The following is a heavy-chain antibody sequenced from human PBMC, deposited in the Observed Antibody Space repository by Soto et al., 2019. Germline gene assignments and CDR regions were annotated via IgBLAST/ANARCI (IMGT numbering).Heavy chain of an antibody. D-gene: IGHD3-3*01. CDR1: GFTFRTAW. J-gene: IGHJ4*02. V-gene: IGHV3-15*01. Sequence: GGSLRLSCGASGFTFRTAWMNWVRQAPGKGLEWVGHVKDSGATDYAAPVKGRLIISRDDSKNTVYLQMTSLRTEDSAIYYCAADTPGFGQGEFEYWGQGALVTVSS. CDR3: AADTPGFGQGEFEY. CDR2: VKDSGAT.